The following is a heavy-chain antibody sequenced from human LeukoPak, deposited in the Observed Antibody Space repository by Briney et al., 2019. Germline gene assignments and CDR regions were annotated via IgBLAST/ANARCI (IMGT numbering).Heavy chain of an antibody. J-gene: IGHJ4*02. D-gene: IGHD4-23*01. CDR2: ISDSGDAT. V-gene: IGHV3-23*01. CDR1: GLIFSYYG. CDR3: AKERGHSKPFDY. Sequence: GGSLRLSCEVSGLIFSYYGMNWVRQAPGKGLEWVSAISDSGDATYYADSVKGRLTISRDNSKSTLYLQMNNLRAEDTALYYCAKERGHSKPFDYWGQGTLVTVSS.